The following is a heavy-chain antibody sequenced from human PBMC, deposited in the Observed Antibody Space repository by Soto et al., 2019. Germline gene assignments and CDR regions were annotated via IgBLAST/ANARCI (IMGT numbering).Heavy chain of an antibody. CDR1: GFTFSSYA. J-gene: IGHJ4*02. D-gene: IGHD2-8*01. CDR3: AKDRGQCTNGVCPNFEY. Sequence: PGGSLRLSCSESGFTFSSYAMSWVRHAPGKWLEWVSGFSDSGAGTYYADSVKGRFTISRDKSKSTLCLQLNSLRAEDTAVYYCAKDRGQCTNGVCPNFEYWGQGTLVNVSS. V-gene: IGHV3-23*01. CDR2: FSDSGAGT.